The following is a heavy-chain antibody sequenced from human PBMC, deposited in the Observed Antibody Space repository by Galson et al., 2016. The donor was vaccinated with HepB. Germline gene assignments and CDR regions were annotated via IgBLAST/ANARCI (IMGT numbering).Heavy chain of an antibody. J-gene: IGHJ4*02. CDR3: AKDNSGSYIDY. CDR1: GVSVSNDRLY. V-gene: IGHV4-61*01. CDR2: YHYSGNT. Sequence: LSLTCSISGVSVSNDRLYWSWIRQPPGKGLEWIGFYHYSGNTNYNASLKSRVTISFDTSKNQFSLKLRSVTAADTAVYYCAKDNSGSYIDYCGQGILVTVSS. D-gene: IGHD1-26*01.